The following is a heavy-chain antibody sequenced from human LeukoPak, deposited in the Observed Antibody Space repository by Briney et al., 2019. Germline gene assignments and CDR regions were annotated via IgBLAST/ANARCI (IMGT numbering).Heavy chain of an antibody. CDR1: KFTFSSFW. J-gene: IGHJ3*02. CDR2: IKGDGSEK. Sequence: GGSLRLSCAASKFTFSSFWMSWVRQAPGKGLEWVASIKGDGSEKYYVDSVKGRFIISRDNAKNSLYLQMNNLRAEDTAVYYCAKITSYTFDIWGQGRIVSVSS. D-gene: IGHD3-10*01. CDR3: AKITSYTFDI. V-gene: IGHV3-7*02.